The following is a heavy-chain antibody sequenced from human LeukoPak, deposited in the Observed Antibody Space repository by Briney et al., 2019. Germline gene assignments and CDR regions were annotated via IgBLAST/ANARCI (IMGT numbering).Heavy chain of an antibody. V-gene: IGHV1-18*01. CDR3: ATAGSGGAHANAFDI. D-gene: IGHD4/OR15-4a*01. CDR2: ISAYNGKK. CDR1: GYTFTSYG. J-gene: IGHJ3*02. Sequence: ASVKVSCKASGYTFTSYGITWVRQAPGQGLEWMGWISAYNGKKNYAQNFQGRVAMTTDTSTSTAYMELRSLRSDDTAVYYCATAGSGGAHANAFDIWGQGTVVTVSS.